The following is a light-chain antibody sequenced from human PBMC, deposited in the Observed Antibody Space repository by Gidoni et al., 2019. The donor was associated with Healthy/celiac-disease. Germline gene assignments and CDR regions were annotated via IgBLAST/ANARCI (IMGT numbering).Light chain of an antibody. CDR2: SNN. V-gene: IGLV1-44*01. CDR1: SSNSGSNT. Sequence: QSVLTQPPSASGTPGQRVTIPCSGSSSNSGSNTVNWYQQLPGTAPKLLIYSNNQRPSGVPDRFSVSKSGTSASLAISGLQSEDEADYYCAAWYDSLNGWVFGGGTKLTVL. CDR3: AAWYDSLNGWV. J-gene: IGLJ3*02.